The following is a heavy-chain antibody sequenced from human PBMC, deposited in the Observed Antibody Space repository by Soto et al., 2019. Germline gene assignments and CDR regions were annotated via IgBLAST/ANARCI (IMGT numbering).Heavy chain of an antibody. J-gene: IGHJ5*02. CDR3: AGGHSSTRSWFDP. V-gene: IGHV3-21*01. CDR1: GFTFSSYS. CDR2: ISSSSSYI. Sequence: PVGSLRLSCAASGFTFSSYSMNWVRQAPGKGLEWVSSISSSSSYIYYADSVKGRFTISRDNAKNSLYLQMNSLRAEDTAVYYCAGGHSSTRSWFDPWGQGTLVTVSS. D-gene: IGHD6-13*01.